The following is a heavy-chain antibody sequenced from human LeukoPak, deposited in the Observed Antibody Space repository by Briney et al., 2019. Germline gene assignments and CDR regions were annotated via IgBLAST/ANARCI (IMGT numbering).Heavy chain of an antibody. CDR2: MNPNSGNT. V-gene: IGHV1-8*03. CDR1: GYTFTSYD. CDR3: ARNNGSSTNAFDI. D-gene: IGHD1-26*01. J-gene: IGHJ3*02. Sequence: ASVKVSCKASGYTFTSYDINWVRQATGQGLEWMGWMNPNSGNTGYAQKFQGRVTITRNTSISTAYMELSSLRSEDTAVYYCARNNGSSTNAFDIWGQGTMVTVSS.